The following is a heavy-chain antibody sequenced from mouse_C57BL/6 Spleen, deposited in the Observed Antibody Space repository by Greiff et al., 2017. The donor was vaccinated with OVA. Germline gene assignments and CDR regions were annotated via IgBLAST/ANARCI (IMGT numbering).Heavy chain of an antibody. V-gene: IGHV2-6-1*01. CDR2: IWSDGST. J-gene: IGHJ4*01. D-gene: IGHD3-2*02. CDR1: GFSLTSYG. Sequence: VKVVESGPGLVAPSQSLSITCTVSGFSLTSYGVHWVRQPPGKGLEWLVVIWSDGSTTYNSALKSRLSISKDNSKSQVFLKMNSLQTDDTAMYYCARHGGSSGYYAMDYWGQGTSVTVSS. CDR3: ARHGGSSGYYAMDY.